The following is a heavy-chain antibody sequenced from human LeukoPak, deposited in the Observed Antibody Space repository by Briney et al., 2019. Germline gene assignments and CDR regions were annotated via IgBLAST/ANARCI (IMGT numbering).Heavy chain of an antibody. CDR3: ARHMYYYGSGSYSPRYYYYGMDV. CDR2: IYYSGST. CDR1: GGSISSYY. V-gene: IGHV4-59*01. J-gene: IGHJ6*02. Sequence: SETLSLTCTVSGGSISSYYWSWIRQPPGKGLEWIGYIYYSGSTNYNPSLKSRVTISVDTSKNQFSLKLSSVTAADTAVYYCARHMYYYGSGSYSPRYYYYGMDVWGQGTTVTVSS. D-gene: IGHD3-10*01.